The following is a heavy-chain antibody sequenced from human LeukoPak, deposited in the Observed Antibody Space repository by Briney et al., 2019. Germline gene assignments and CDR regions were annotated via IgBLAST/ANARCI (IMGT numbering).Heavy chain of an antibody. CDR2: IYYTGST. CDR1: GGYISSSNYY. J-gene: IGHJ5*02. V-gene: IGHV4-39*07. CDR3: AIDTSGSSRGT. D-gene: IGHD3-22*01. Sequence: SETLSLTCTVSGGYISSSNYYWGWICQPPGKGLEWIGTIYYTGSTYYNPSLNSRVTISVDTSKNQFSLKLSSVTAADTAIYYCAIDTSGSSRGTWGQGTLVTVSS.